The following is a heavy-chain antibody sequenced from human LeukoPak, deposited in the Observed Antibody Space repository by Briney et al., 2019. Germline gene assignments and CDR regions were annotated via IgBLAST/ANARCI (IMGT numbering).Heavy chain of an antibody. V-gene: IGHV1-69*04. CDR2: IIPILGIA. Sequence: ASVKVSCKASGGTFSSYAISWVRQAPGQGLEWMGRIIPILGIANYAQKFQGRVTITADKSTSTAYMELSSLRSEDTAVYYCARDQSSTWPYDAFDIWGQGTMVTVSS. J-gene: IGHJ3*02. CDR3: ARDQSSTWPYDAFDI. D-gene: IGHD6-13*01. CDR1: GGTFSSYA.